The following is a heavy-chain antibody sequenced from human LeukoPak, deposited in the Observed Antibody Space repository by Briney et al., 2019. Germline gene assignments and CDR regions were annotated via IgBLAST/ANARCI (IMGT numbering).Heavy chain of an antibody. V-gene: IGHV3-21*03. D-gene: IGHD3-3*01. Sequence: GGSLRLSCAASGFTFSSYSMNWVRQAPGKGLEWVSSISSSSSYIYYADSVKGRFTISRDNAKNSLYLQMNSLRAEDTAVYCCARVGYDFWSGYPIDAFDIWGQGTMVTVSS. CDR3: ARVGYDFWSGYPIDAFDI. CDR2: ISSSSSYI. J-gene: IGHJ3*02. CDR1: GFTFSSYS.